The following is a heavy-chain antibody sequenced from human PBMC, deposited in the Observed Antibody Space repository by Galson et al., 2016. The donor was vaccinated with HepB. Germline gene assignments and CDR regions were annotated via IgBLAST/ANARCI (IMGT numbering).Heavy chain of an antibody. V-gene: IGHV3-66*01. Sequence: SLRLSCAATGFSVSTSYMTWVRQAPGGGLEWVSVLYNTGTKYYADSVKGRFTISRENSKNTLYLQMNSLRGEDTAVYYCARSGDLSSGYSACGMDVWGQGTTVTVSS. CDR3: ARSGDLSSGYSACGMDV. J-gene: IGHJ6*02. CDR2: LYNTGTK. CDR1: GFSVSTSY. D-gene: IGHD3-3*01.